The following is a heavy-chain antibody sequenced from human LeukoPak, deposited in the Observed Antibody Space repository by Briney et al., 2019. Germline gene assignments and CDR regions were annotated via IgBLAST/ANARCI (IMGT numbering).Heavy chain of an antibody. CDR1: GGSFSGYY. Sequence: KSSETLSLTCAVYGGSFSGYYWSWIRQPPGKGLEWIGEINHSGSTNYNPSLKSRVTISVDTSKNQFSLKLSSVTAADTAVYYCARTPGYGSGSYYNEVGWGQGTLVTVSS. D-gene: IGHD3-10*01. CDR2: INHSGST. CDR3: ARTPGYGSGSYYNEVG. J-gene: IGHJ4*02. V-gene: IGHV4-34*01.